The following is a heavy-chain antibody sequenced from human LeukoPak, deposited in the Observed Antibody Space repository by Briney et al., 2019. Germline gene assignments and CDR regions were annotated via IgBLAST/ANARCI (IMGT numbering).Heavy chain of an antibody. J-gene: IGHJ6*02. D-gene: IGHD5-24*01. CDR2: ISYDGSNK. Sequence: GRSLRLSCAASGFTFSSYAMHWVRQAPGKGLEWVAVISYDGSNKYYADSVKGRFTISRDDSKNTLYLQMNSLRAEDTAVYYCARGDGYNFDYGMDVWGQGTTVTVSS. CDR3: ARGDGYNFDYGMDV. V-gene: IGHV3-30-3*01. CDR1: GFTFSSYA.